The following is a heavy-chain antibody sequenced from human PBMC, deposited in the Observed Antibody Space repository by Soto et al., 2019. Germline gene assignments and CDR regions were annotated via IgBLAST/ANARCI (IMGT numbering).Heavy chain of an antibody. D-gene: IGHD5-18*01. CDR2: ISGSGGST. CDR1: GFTFSSYA. V-gene: IGHV3-23*01. CDR3: AKDPGYSYGLYYFDY. Sequence: EVQLLESGGGLVQPGGSLRLSCAASGFTFSSYAMSWVRQAPGKGLEWVSAISGSGGSTYYADSVKGRFTISRDNSKNTVYLQMNSLRAEDTAVYYCAKDPGYSYGLYYFDYWGQGTLVTVSS. J-gene: IGHJ4*02.